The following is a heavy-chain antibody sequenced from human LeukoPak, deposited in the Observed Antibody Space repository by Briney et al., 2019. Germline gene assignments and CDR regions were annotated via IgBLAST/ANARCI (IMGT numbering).Heavy chain of an antibody. CDR3: ARVHYDDSSGYYLFY. D-gene: IGHD3-22*01. CDR2: ISSSGSTI. CDR1: RFTFSDYY. J-gene: IGHJ4*02. Sequence: PGGSLRLSCAAPRFTFSDYYMRWICQAPGKGLEWVSYISSSGSTIYYADSVKGRFTISRDNAKNSLYLQMNSLRAEDTAVYYSARVHYDDSSGYYLFYCGQGTLVTVSS. V-gene: IGHV3-11*04.